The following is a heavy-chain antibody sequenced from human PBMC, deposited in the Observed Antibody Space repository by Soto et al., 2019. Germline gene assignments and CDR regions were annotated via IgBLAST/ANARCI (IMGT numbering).Heavy chain of an antibody. CDR1: GFTFTNYA. CDR2: ISGTGGST. Sequence: HPGGSLRLSCAASGFTFTNYAMNWVRQAPGKGLEWVATISGTGGSTYYADSVKGRFTISRDNSKNTLYLQMNSLRVEDTAVYYCAKDRLGGNFDYWGQGTQVTVSS. CDR3: AKDRLGGNFDY. V-gene: IGHV3-23*01. J-gene: IGHJ4*02.